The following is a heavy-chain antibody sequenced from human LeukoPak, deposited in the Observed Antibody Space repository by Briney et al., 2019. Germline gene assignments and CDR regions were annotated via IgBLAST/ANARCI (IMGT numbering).Heavy chain of an antibody. J-gene: IGHJ4*02. Sequence: PSETLSLTCAVSDYSISSSNWWGWIRQPPGKGLEWIGYMYYSGSTYYNPSLKGRVTMSVDTSKNQFSLKLSSVTAVDTAVYYCARQSGSYGVYWGQGTLVTVSS. CDR2: MYYSGST. D-gene: IGHD1-26*01. CDR3: ARQSGSYGVY. CDR1: DYSISSSNW. V-gene: IGHV4-28*01.